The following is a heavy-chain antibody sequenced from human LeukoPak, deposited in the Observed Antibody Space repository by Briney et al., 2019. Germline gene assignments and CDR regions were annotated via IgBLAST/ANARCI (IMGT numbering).Heavy chain of an antibody. D-gene: IGHD6-13*01. CDR2: INPSGGST. CDR1: GYTFTSYY. CDR3: ARDQRQRYSSSSFDY. J-gene: IGHJ4*02. Sequence: ASVKVSCKASGYTFTSYYMHWVRQAPGQGLEWMGIINPSGGSTSYAQKFQGRVTMTRDTSTSTVYMELSSLRSEDTAVYYCARDQRQRYSSSSFDYWGQGTLVTVSS. V-gene: IGHV1-46*01.